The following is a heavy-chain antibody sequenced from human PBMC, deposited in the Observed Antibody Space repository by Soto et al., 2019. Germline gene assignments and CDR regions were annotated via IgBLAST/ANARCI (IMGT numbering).Heavy chain of an antibody. CDR2: MTGSGISS. J-gene: IGHJ6*01. CDR3: AKMGFRSSTGSYSYTMDF. V-gene: IGHV3-23*01. CDR1: GFTFSTYA. D-gene: IGHD1-26*01. Sequence: PGGSLRLSCAASGFTFSTYAMSWVRQAPGKGLERVSVMTGSGISSYYADSVKGRFTISRDNSKNTLYLQMKSLRAEDTAVYYCAKMGFRSSTGSYSYTMDFWGQGTSVTVSS.